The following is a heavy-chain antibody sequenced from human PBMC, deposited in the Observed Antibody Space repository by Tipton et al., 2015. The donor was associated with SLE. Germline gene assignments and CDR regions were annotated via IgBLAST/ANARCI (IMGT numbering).Heavy chain of an antibody. CDR1: GGSISSGGYY. J-gene: IGHJ4*02. D-gene: IGHD3-22*01. Sequence: TLPLTCTVSGGSISSGGYYWSWIRQHPGKGLEWIGYIYYSGSTYYNPSLKSRVTISVDTSKNQFSLKLSSVTAADTAVYYCAREAHYYDSSGTLTGYWGQGTLVTVSS. CDR2: IYYSGST. V-gene: IGHV4-31*03. CDR3: AREAHYYDSSGTLTGY.